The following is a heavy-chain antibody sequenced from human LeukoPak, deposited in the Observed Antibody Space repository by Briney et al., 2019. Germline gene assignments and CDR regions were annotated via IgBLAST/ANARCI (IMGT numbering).Heavy chain of an antibody. J-gene: IGHJ4*02. Sequence: ASVKVSCKASGGTFSSYATSWVQQAPGQGLEWMGRIIPILGIANYAQKFQGRVTITADKSTSTAYMELSSLRSEDTAVYYCAREGFYYDSGGYYYSEGSNFDYWGQGTLVTVSS. CDR2: IIPILGIA. D-gene: IGHD3-22*01. CDR1: GGTFSSYA. CDR3: AREGFYYDSGGYYYSEGSNFDY. V-gene: IGHV1-69*04.